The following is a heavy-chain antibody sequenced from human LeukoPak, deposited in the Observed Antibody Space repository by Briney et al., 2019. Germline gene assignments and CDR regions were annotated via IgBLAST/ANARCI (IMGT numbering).Heavy chain of an antibody. CDR2: ISYDGSNK. D-gene: IGHD2-2*01. V-gene: IGHV3-30-3*01. Sequence: GRSLRLSCAASGFTFSSYAMHWVRQAPGKGLEWVAVISYDGSNKYYADSVKGRFTISRDNSKNTLYLQMNSLRAEDTAVYYCARASSTSCPEWFDPRGQGTLVTVSS. J-gene: IGHJ5*02. CDR1: GFTFSSYA. CDR3: ARASSTSCPEWFDP.